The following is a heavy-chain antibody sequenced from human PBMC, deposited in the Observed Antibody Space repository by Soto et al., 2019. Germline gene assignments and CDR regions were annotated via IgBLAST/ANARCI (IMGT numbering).Heavy chain of an antibody. Sequence: SETLSLTCTVSGGSISSGGYYWSWIRQHPGKGLEWIGYIYYSGSTYYNPSLKSRVTISVDTSKNQFSLKLSSVTAADTAVYYCARDRLPRNNWFDPRGQGTLVTVSS. D-gene: IGHD4-17*01. V-gene: IGHV4-31*03. CDR3: ARDRLPRNNWFDP. CDR2: IYYSGST. J-gene: IGHJ5*02. CDR1: GGSISSGGYY.